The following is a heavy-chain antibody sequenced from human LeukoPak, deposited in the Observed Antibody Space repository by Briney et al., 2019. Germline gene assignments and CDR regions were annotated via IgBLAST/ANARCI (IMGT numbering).Heavy chain of an antibody. D-gene: IGHD2-8*01. CDR2: INPNSGGT. Sequence: ASVKVSCKASGYTFNGYYMHWVRQAPGQGLEWMGWINPNSGGTNYAQKFQGRVTMTRDTSISTAYMELSRLRPDDTAVYYCARDGLMVYAIGDNWFDPWGQGTLVTVSS. J-gene: IGHJ5*02. CDR3: ARDGLMVYAIGDNWFDP. CDR1: GYTFNGYY. V-gene: IGHV1-2*02.